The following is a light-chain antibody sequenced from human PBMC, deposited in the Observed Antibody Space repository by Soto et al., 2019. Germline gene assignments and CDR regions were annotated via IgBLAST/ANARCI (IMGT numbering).Light chain of an antibody. CDR2: DAS. CDR1: QDIGHY. J-gene: IGKJ4*01. Sequence: DLEMTQSPSSLSASVRDRVTITCQASQDIGHYLNWYQQKPGKGPKPLIYDASNLETGVPSRFSGRGSGTDFTFTISSLQPEDIATYYCQQYDNLPLTFGGGTKVEIK. V-gene: IGKV1-33*01. CDR3: QQYDNLPLT.